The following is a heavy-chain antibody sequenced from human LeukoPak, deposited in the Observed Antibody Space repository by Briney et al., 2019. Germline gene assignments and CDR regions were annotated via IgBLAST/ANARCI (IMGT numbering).Heavy chain of an antibody. Sequence: ASVKVSCKASGYTFTGYYMHWVRQAPGQGLEWMGWINPNSGDTNYAQKFQGRVTMTRDTSISTAYMELSRLRSDDTAVYYCAREMGRVVVITEFDAFDIWGQGTMVTVSS. CDR1: GYTFTGYY. J-gene: IGHJ3*02. D-gene: IGHD3-22*01. CDR2: INPNSGDT. V-gene: IGHV1-2*02. CDR3: AREMGRVVVITEFDAFDI.